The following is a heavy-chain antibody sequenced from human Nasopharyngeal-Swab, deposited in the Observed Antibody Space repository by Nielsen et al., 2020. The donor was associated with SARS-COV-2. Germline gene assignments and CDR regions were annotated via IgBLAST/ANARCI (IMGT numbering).Heavy chain of an antibody. CDR3: ARGLSRIVPAPILGLGPYYYYYYMDV. V-gene: IGHV4-34*01. D-gene: IGHD2-2*01. Sequence: WIRQPPGKGPEWIAEINHSGSTNYNPSLKSRVTLSVDTSMNQVSLEVSSVTAADTAVYYCARGLSRIVPAPILGLGPYYYYYYMDVWGKGTTVPSP. J-gene: IGHJ6*03. CDR2: INHSGST.